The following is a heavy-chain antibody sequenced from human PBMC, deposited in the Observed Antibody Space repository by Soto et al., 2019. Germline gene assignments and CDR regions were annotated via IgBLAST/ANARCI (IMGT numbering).Heavy chain of an antibody. V-gene: IGHV4-59*08. CDR2: IYHSGSS. Sequence: SETLSLTCTVSGGSISSYYWSWIRQPPGKGLEWIGYIYHSGSSNYNPSLKSRVTILLDTSKNQLSLKLSSVTAADTAVYYCARHNYGSGSTYFDYWGQGTLVTVSS. D-gene: IGHD3-10*01. J-gene: IGHJ4*02. CDR3: ARHNYGSGSTYFDY. CDR1: GGSISSYY.